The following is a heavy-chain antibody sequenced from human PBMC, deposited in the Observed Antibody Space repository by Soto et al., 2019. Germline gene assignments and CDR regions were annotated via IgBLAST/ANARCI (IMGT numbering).Heavy chain of an antibody. CDR2: INPNSGGT. CDR1: GYTFTGYY. Sequence: ASVKVSCKASGYTFTGYYMHWVRQAPGQGLEWMGWINPNSGGTNYAQKFQGWVTMTRDTSISTAYMELSRLRSDDTAVYYCARTRGYSGYSRNYYYYMDVWGKGTTVTVSS. D-gene: IGHD5-12*01. V-gene: IGHV1-2*04. CDR3: ARTRGYSGYSRNYYYYMDV. J-gene: IGHJ6*03.